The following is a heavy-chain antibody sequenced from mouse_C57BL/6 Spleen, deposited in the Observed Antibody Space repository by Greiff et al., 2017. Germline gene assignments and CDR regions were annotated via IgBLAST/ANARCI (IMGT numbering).Heavy chain of an antibody. CDR3: TTNYYGSSYV. CDR1: GFNIKDYY. CDR2: IDPEEGDT. V-gene: IGHV14-1*01. D-gene: IGHD1-1*01. Sequence: VQLQQSGAELVRPGASVKLSCTASGFNIKDYYMHWVKQRPEQGLVWIGRIDPEEGDTEYAPKFQGKATMTADTSSNTAYLQLSSLTSEDTAVYYCTTNYYGSSYVWGTGTTVTVSS. J-gene: IGHJ1*03.